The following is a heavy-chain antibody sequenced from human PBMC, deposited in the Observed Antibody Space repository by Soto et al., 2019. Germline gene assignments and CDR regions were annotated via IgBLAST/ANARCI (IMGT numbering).Heavy chain of an antibody. J-gene: IGHJ6*02. V-gene: IGHV3-53*01. Sequence: GGSLRLSCAASGFTVSSNYMGWVRQAPGKGLEWVSVIYSGGSTYYADSVKGRFTISRDNSKNTLYLQMNSLRAEDTAVYYCARGGGSGWSGYYTGYYYYVMYVWGQGTTVTXSS. D-gene: IGHD3-3*01. CDR1: GFTVSSNY. CDR2: IYSGGST. CDR3: ARGGGSGWSGYYTGYYYYVMYV.